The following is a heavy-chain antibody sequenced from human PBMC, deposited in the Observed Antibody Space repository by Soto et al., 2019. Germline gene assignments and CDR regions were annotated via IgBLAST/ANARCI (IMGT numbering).Heavy chain of an antibody. Sequence: GESLKISCKGSGYSFTSYWIGWVRQMPGKGLEWMGIIYPGDSDTRYSPSFQGQVTISADKSISTAYLQGSSLKASDTAMYYCARHLLKDYGSGSYYGGMDVWGQGTTVTVSS. CDR3: ARHLLKDYGSGSYYGGMDV. J-gene: IGHJ6*02. CDR2: IYPGDSDT. V-gene: IGHV5-51*01. D-gene: IGHD3-10*01. CDR1: GYSFTSYW.